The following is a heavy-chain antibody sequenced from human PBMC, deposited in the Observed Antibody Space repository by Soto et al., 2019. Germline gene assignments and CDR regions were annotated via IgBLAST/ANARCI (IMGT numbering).Heavy chain of an antibody. V-gene: IGHV3-23*01. J-gene: IGHJ6*02. Sequence: GGSLRLSCAASGFTFSSYAMSWVRQAPGKGLEWVSAISGSGGGTNYADSVKGRFTISRDNSKNTLYLQMNSLRAEDTAVYYCAKHPYYEFWSGHHAFRLDVWGQGTTVTVSS. CDR1: GFTFSSYA. D-gene: IGHD3-3*01. CDR2: ISGSGGGT. CDR3: AKHPYYEFWSGHHAFRLDV.